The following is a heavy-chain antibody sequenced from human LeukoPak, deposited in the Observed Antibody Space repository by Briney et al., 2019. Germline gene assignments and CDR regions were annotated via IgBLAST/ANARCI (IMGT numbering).Heavy chain of an antibody. CDR2: IVVGSGNT. Sequence: SVKVSCKASGFTFTSSAVQWVRQARGQRLEWIGWIVVGSGNTNYAQKFQERVTITRDRSTSTAYMELSSLRSEDTAVYYCAAATYYYDSSGYYPDDYWGQGTLVTVSS. J-gene: IGHJ4*02. CDR1: GFTFTSSA. D-gene: IGHD3-22*01. V-gene: IGHV1-58*01. CDR3: AAATYYYDSSGYYPDDY.